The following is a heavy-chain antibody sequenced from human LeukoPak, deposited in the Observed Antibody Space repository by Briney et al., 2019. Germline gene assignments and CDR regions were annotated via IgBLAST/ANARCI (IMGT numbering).Heavy chain of an antibody. D-gene: IGHD3-22*01. CDR1: GFTFSSYR. V-gene: IGHV3-21*01. CDR2: ISSSSNYI. J-gene: IGHJ1*01. Sequence: PGGSLRLSCAASGFTFSSYRMNWVRQAPGKGLEWVSSISSSSNYISYADSVKGRFTISRDNAKNSLYLQMNSLRAEDTAVYYCASPKDHDTSVQSLWGQGTLVTVSS. CDR3: ASPKDHDTSVQSL.